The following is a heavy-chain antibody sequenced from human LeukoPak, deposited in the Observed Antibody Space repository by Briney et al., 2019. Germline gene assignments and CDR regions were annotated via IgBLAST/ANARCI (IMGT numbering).Heavy chain of an antibody. CDR2: IRYDGSNK. CDR1: GFTFTSYG. D-gene: IGHD6-13*01. CDR3: AKWGAAVDNWFDP. J-gene: IGHJ5*02. Sequence: GGSLRLSCAASGFTFTSYGMHWVRQAPGKGLEWVAFIRYDGSNKYYADSVKGRFTISRDNSKNTLYLQMNSLRAEDTAVYYCAKWGAAVDNWFDPWGQGTLVTVSS. V-gene: IGHV3-30*02.